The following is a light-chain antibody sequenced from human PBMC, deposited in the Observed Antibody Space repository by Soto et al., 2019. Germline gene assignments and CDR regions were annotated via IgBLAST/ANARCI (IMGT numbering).Light chain of an antibody. CDR1: QSISSW. J-gene: IGKJ4*01. V-gene: IGKV1-5*01. CDR3: QQDNTYSPLP. CDR2: DAS. Sequence: TLSASVGGRVTITCRASQSISSWLAWYQQKPGKAPKLLIYDASSLESGVPSRFSGSGSGTEFTLTISILQHDDFATYYCQQDNTYSPLPFSGGGKVDI.